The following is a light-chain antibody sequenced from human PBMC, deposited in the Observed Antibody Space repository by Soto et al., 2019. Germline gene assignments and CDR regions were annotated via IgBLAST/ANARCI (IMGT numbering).Light chain of an antibody. CDR3: QQLNNYPLT. J-gene: IGKJ4*01. CDR2: AAS. Sequence: DIQLTQSPSLLSASVGDRVTITCRASQAIGRHLAWYQQRPGTTPNLLISAASTLESGVPSRCSGSGSGTEFTLTIHSLQPGDFATYYCQQLNNYPLTLGGGNKVEIK. V-gene: IGKV1-9*01. CDR1: QAIGRH.